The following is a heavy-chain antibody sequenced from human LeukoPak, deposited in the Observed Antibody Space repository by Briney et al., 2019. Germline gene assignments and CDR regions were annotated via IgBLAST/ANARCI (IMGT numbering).Heavy chain of an antibody. J-gene: IGHJ4*02. Sequence: GGSLRLSCAASGITFSSYSMTWVRQAPGKGLEWVSYISSSSSTIYYADSVKGRFTISRDNAKNSLYLQMNSLRAEDTAVYYCARGGYYYDSSGYYYDDYWGQGTLVTVSS. CDR2: ISSSSSTI. D-gene: IGHD3-22*01. V-gene: IGHV3-48*01. CDR3: ARGGYYYDSSGYYYDDY. CDR1: GITFSSYS.